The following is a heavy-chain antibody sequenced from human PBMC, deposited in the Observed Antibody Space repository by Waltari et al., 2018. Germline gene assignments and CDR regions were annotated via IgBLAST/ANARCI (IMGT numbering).Heavy chain of an antibody. D-gene: IGHD6-13*01. Sequence: EVQLVQSGAEVKKPGEPLKISCKASGYVFSSYWIGWVRQMPGKGLEWMGVIYPGYPDTRYSPPFQGRVTISADKSLSTAYLQWRSLMPSDTAMYYCVRSPPSSWPEYSYWGQGTLVTVSS. J-gene: IGHJ4*02. CDR2: IYPGYPDT. CDR3: VRSPPSSWPEYSY. CDR1: GYVFSSYW. V-gene: IGHV5-51*01.